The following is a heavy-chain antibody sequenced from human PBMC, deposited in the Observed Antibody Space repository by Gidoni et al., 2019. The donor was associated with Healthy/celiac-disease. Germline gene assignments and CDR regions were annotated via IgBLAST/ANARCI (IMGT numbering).Heavy chain of an antibody. D-gene: IGHD3-16*01. Sequence: QVQLVQSGADLKKPGSSVKVSCKASGGTFSSYAISWVRQAPGQGLEWMGGIIPIFGTANYAQKFQGRVTITADESTSTAYMELSSLRSEDTAVYYCAKSLRGGTVALDYWGQGTLVTVSS. V-gene: IGHV1-69*01. J-gene: IGHJ4*02. CDR1: GGTFSSYA. CDR3: AKSLRGGTVALDY. CDR2: IIPIFGTA.